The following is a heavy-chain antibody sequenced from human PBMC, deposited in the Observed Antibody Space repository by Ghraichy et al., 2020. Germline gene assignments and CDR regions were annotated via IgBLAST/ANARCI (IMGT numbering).Heavy chain of an antibody. CDR3: AGDLTGGWFDR. J-gene: IGHJ5*02. CDR2: IYYSGST. CDR1: GGSISSYY. Sequence: SETLSLTCTVSGGSISSYYWSWIRQPPGKGLEWIGYIYYSGSTDYNPSLKSRVTISVDTSKNQFSLKQSSVTAADTAVYDWAGDLTGGWFDRWGQGTLVTVSS. D-gene: IGHD7-27*01. V-gene: IGHV4-59*01.